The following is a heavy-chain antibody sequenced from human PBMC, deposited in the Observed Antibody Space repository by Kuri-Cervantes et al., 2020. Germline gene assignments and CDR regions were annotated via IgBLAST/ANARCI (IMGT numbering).Heavy chain of an antibody. CDR1: GYTFTAYY. CDR3: ARDSRGGGYYDSPDY. Sequence: ASVKVSCKASGYTFTAYYMHWVRQAPGQGLEWMGWINPNTGGTNYTQKFLGRVTMTRDTTFSTAYMELSRLRSDDTAVYYCARDSRGGGYYDSPDYWGQGTLVTVSS. CDR2: INPNTGGT. J-gene: IGHJ4*02. V-gene: IGHV1-2*02. D-gene: IGHD3-22*01.